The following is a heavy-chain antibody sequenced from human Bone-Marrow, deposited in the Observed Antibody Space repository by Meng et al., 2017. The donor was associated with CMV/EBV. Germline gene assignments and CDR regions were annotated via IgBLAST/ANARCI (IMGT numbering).Heavy chain of an antibody. J-gene: IGHJ6*02. CDR1: GFTFNTYA. CDR2: ISGSGGST. V-gene: IGHV3-23*01. CDR3: AKDWYYYYGMDV. Sequence: GESLKISCAASGFTFNTYAMSWVRHAPGKGLEWVSGISGSGGSTYYADSVKGRFTISRDNSKNTVYLQMNSLRAEDTAVYYCAKDWYYYYGMDVWGQGTTVTVSS.